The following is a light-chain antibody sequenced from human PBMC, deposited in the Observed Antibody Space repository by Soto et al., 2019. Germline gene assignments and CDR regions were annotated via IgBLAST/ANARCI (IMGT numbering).Light chain of an antibody. J-gene: IGKJ4*01. CDR3: QQYGSSPLT. Sequence: EVVLTQSPGTLSLSPGEGATLSCRASQSVSSSYLAWYQQKAGQAPRLLIFGASSRASGIPDRFSGSGSGTDFTLTISRLEPEDFAMYYCQQYGSSPLTFGGGTKAEIK. CDR2: GAS. V-gene: IGKV3-20*01. CDR1: QSVSSSY.